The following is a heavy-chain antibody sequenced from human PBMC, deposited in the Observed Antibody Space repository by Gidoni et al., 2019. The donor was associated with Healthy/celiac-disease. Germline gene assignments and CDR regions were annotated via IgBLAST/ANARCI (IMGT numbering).Heavy chain of an antibody. V-gene: IGHV3-21*01. D-gene: IGHD3-3*01. CDR1: GFTFSSYS. Sequence: EVQLVESGGGLVKPGGSLRLSCAASGFTFSSYSRNWVRQAPGKGLELVSSISSSSSYIYYADSVKGRFTISRDNAKNSLYLQMNSLRAEDTAVYYCARARGGYDFWSGYQGFYFDYWGQGTLVTVSS. CDR3: ARARGGYDFWSGYQGFYFDY. CDR2: ISSSSSYI. J-gene: IGHJ4*02.